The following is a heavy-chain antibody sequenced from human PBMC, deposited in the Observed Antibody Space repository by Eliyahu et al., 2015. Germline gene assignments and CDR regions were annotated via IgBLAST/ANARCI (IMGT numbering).Heavy chain of an antibody. V-gene: IGHV4-31*03. CDR2: IYYSGNT. D-gene: IGHD5-24*01. CDR3: ARGRDGYNKGVFDY. Sequence: QVQLQESGPGLVKPSQTLSLTCTVSGDSISSGGYFWSWIRQHPGKGLEWIGYIYYSGNTYYNPSLKSRVNLSVDTSKNQFSLNLSSVTAADTAVYYCARGRDGYNKGVFDYWGQGTLVTVSS. CDR1: GDSISSGGYF. J-gene: IGHJ4*02.